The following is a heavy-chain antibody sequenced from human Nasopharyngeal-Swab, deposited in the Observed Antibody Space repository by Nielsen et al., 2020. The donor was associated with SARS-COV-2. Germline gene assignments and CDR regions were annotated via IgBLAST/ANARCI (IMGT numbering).Heavy chain of an antibody. V-gene: IGHV1-69*13. CDR3: ARDAKAAADYSDY. D-gene: IGHD6-13*01. J-gene: IGHJ4*02. CDR2: IIPIFGTA. CDR1: GGTFSSYA. Sequence: SVKVSCKASGGTFSSYAISWVRQAPGQGLEWMGGIIPIFGTANYAQKFQGRVTITADESTSTAYMELSSLRSEDTAVYYCARDAKAAADYSDYWGQGTLVTVSS.